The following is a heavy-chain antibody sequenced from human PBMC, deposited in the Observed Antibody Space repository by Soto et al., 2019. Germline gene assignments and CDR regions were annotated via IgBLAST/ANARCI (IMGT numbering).Heavy chain of an antibody. V-gene: IGHV4-31*03. CDR2: IYYSGST. CDR3: ARDLRTAAMGKRFDP. Sequence: QVQLQESGPGLVKPSQTLSLTCTVSGGSISSGGYYWSWIRQHPGKGLEWIGYIYYSGSTYYNPSLKSRVTISVDTSKTQFSLKLSSVTAADTAVYYGARDLRTAAMGKRFDPWGQGTLVTVSS. CDR1: GGSISSGGYY. J-gene: IGHJ5*02. D-gene: IGHD2-2*01.